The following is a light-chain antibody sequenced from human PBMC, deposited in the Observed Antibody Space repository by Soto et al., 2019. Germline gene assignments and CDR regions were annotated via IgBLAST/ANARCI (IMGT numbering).Light chain of an antibody. CDR2: GAS. J-gene: IGKJ2*01. CDR3: QQYGSSPPYT. Sequence: EIVLTQSPGTLSLSPGEGATLSCRASQSVSSNYLAWYQQEPGQAPSLLIFGASNRASDIPDRFSGSGSGTDFTLTISRLEPEDFAVYYCQQYGSSPPYTFGKGTNLEIK. CDR1: QSVSSNY. V-gene: IGKV3-20*01.